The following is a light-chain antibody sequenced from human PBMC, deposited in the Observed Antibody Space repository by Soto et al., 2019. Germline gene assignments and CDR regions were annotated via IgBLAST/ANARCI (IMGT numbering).Light chain of an antibody. CDR2: DVS. V-gene: IGLV2-8*01. J-gene: IGLJ1*01. CDR1: SSDVGGYNY. Sequence: QSVLSQPPSASGSPGQSVAFSCTGTSSDVGGYNYVSWYQQLPGKAPKLMIYDVSKRPSGVPDRFSGSKCGNSASLTVSGLQPADEADYYCSSYAGTHIVFGTGTKVTVL. CDR3: SSYAGTHIV.